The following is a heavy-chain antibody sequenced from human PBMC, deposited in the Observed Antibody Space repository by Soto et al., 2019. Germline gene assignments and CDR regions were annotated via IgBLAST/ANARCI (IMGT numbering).Heavy chain of an antibody. CDR3: ARTPSTAMVPRQYHYGMAV. CDR2: IDWDDDK. J-gene: IGHJ6*02. CDR1: GFSLSTSGMC. V-gene: IGHV2-70*01. D-gene: IGHD5-18*01. Sequence: SGPTLVNPTQTLTLTCTFSGFSLSTSGMCVSWIRQPPGKALEWLALIDWDDDKYYSTSLKTRLTISKDTSKNQVVLTMTNMDPVETATYYCARTPSTAMVPRQYHYGMAVSGQGTTVIVSS.